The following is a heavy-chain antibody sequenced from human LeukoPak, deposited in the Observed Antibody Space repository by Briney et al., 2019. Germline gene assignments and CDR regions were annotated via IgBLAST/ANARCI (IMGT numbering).Heavy chain of an antibody. CDR1: GYSFTSYW. Sequence: GESLKISCKGSGYSFTSYWIGWVRQMPGKGLEWMGIIYPGDSDTRYSPSFQGQVTISADKSISTAYLQWSSLKASDTAMYCCARLSWLGSHEDYYMDVWGKGTTVTVSS. V-gene: IGHV5-51*03. D-gene: IGHD5-12*01. J-gene: IGHJ6*03. CDR3: ARLSWLGSHEDYYMDV. CDR2: IYPGDSDT.